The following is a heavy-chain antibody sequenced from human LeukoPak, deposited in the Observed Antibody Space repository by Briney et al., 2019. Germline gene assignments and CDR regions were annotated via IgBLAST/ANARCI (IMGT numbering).Heavy chain of an antibody. CDR3: ARYCSSTSCTGHY. J-gene: IGHJ4*02. CDR2: ISSSSSYI. V-gene: IGHV3-21*01. D-gene: IGHD2-2*01. CDR1: GFTFSSYS. Sequence: GGSLRLSCAASGFTFSSYSMNWVRQAPGKGLEWVSSISSSSSYIYYADSVKGRFTISRDNAKNSLYLQMNSLRAEDTAVYYCARYCSSTSCTGHYWGQGTLVTVSS.